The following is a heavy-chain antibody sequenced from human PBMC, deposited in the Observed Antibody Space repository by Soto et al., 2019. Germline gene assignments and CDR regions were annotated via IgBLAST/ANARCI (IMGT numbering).Heavy chain of an antibody. CDR3: ARIPAARRYYYYYGMDV. J-gene: IGHJ6*02. D-gene: IGHD6-6*01. V-gene: IGHV2-70*01. Sequence: SGPTLVNPTQTLTLTCTFSGFSLSTSGMCVSWIRQPPGKALEWLALIDWDDDKYYSTSLKTRLTISKDTSKNQVVLTMTNMDPVDTATYYCARIPAARRYYYYYGMDVWGQGTTVTVSS. CDR1: GFSLSTSGMC. CDR2: IDWDDDK.